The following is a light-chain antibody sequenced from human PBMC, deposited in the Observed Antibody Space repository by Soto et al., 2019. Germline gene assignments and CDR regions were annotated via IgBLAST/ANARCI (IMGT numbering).Light chain of an antibody. CDR3: QQYGSSPLT. CDR2: GAS. Sequence: EIVLTQSPGTRSLSPGERATLSCWASQSISSNYLAWYQQKPGQAPRLLIYGASNRATGIPHRFSGSGSGKDFTLTISRLEPEDSAVDYCQQYGSSPLTFGGGTKVEIK. V-gene: IGKV3-20*01. J-gene: IGKJ4*01. CDR1: QSISSNY.